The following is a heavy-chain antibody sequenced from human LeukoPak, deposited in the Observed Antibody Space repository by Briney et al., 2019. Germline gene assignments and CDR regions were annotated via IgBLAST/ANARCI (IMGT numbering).Heavy chain of an antibody. D-gene: IGHD3-3*02. V-gene: IGHV3-30-3*01. Sequence: GGSLRLSCAASGFTFSSYAMHWVRQAPGKGLEWVAVISYDGSNKYYADSVKGRFTISRDNSKNTLYLQMNSLRAEDTAVYYCARVSRESYFDYWGQGTLVTVSS. J-gene: IGHJ4*02. CDR2: ISYDGSNK. CDR1: GFTFSSYA. CDR3: ARVSRESYFDY.